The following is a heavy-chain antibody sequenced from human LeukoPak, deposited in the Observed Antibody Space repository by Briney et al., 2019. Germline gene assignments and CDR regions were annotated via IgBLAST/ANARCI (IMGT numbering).Heavy chain of an antibody. V-gene: IGHV5-51*01. CDR3: ARRELGIESSHYFDY. CDR2: IYPGDSDT. J-gene: IGHJ4*02. D-gene: IGHD7-27*01. Sequence: LGESLKISCEGSGYSFSNYWIVWVRQMPGKGLEWMGIIYPGDSDTRYSPSFQGQVTISADKSISTAYLQWSSLKASDTAMYYCARRELGIESSHYFDYWGQGTLVTVSS. CDR1: GYSFSNYW.